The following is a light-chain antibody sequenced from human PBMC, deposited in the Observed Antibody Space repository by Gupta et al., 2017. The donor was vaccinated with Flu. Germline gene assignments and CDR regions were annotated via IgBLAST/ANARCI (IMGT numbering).Light chain of an antibody. CDR1: GSDVGAYDS. J-gene: IGLJ2*01. Sequence: SALTQPAPVSASPGPSTPISCTGSGSDVGAYDSVSWYQHHPGKAPKLMIYDVSNRPSGVSNRFSGSKSGSTASLTISGLQADDEADYYCSSYTSSNSLLFGGGTKLTV. CDR2: DVS. CDR3: SSYTSSNSLL. V-gene: IGLV2-14*01.